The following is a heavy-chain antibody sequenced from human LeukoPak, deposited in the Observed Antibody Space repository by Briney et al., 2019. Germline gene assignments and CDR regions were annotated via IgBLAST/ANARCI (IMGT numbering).Heavy chain of an antibody. V-gene: IGHV4-30-4*01. CDR3: ARVSSSAGYFDY. CDR2: IYYSGST. CDR1: GGSISSGDYY. D-gene: IGHD6-6*01. Sequence: SETLSLTCTVSGGSISSGDYYWSWIRQPPGKGLEWIGYIYYSGSTYYNPSLKSRVTISVDTSKNQFSLKLSSVTAADTAVYYCARVSSSAGYFDYWGQGTLVTVSS. J-gene: IGHJ4*02.